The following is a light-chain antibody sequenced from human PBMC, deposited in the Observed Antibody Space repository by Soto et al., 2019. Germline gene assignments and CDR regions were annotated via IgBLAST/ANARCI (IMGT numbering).Light chain of an antibody. CDR2: GAS. J-gene: IGKJ1*01. CDR1: ESVSSN. Sequence: LTQSPGTLSFSPGESATLSCRASESVSSNLAWYQQKAGQAPRLLIYGASTRATGIPDRLSGSGSGTDFNLTISRLQPEDFATYYCQKYNSFIWTFGQGTQVDIK. CDR3: QKYNSFIWT. V-gene: IGKV3-15*01.